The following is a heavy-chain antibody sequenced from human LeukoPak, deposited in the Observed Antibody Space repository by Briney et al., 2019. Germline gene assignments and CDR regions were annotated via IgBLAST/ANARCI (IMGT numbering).Heavy chain of an antibody. CDR1: GFTFTTYA. D-gene: IGHD2-2*01. Sequence: AGSLRLSCAASGFTFTTYALSWVRQAPGKGLEWVSTINGSGGSTDYADSVKGRFTISRDNSKNTLYLQMNSLRVEDTAVYYCAKEIAFCNSNTCCKPNDYWGQGTLVTVSS. CDR2: INGSGGST. V-gene: IGHV3-23*01. J-gene: IGHJ4*02. CDR3: AKEIAFCNSNTCCKPNDY.